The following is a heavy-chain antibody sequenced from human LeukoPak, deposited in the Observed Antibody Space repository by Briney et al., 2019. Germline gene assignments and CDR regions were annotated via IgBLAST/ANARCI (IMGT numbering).Heavy chain of an antibody. CDR3: ARNTVTAFSP. J-gene: IGHJ5*02. CDR1: GGSISSDVYS. D-gene: IGHD2/OR15-2a*01. CDR2: LYTSGST. V-gene: IGHV4-61*02. Sequence: ASETLSLTCTVSGGSISSDVYSWNWIRQPAGKGLEWIGRLYTSGSTNYNPSLKSRVTISVDTSKDQFSLKLRSVTAADTAVYYCARNTVTAFSPWGQGTLVTVSS.